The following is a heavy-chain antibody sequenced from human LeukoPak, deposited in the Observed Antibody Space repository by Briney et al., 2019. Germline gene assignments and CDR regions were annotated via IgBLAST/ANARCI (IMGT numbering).Heavy chain of an antibody. CDR2: IWSDGSNT. J-gene: IGHJ4*02. D-gene: IGHD1-7*01. CDR1: GFTFSSYG. V-gene: IGHV3-33*06. CDR3: AKDRANYNYFDY. Sequence: PGGSLRLSCAASGFTFSSYGIHWVRQAPGKGLEWLALIWSDGSNTQYADSVKGRFTISRDNSRNTLYLQMNSLRAEDTAVYFCAKDRANYNYFDYWGQGTLVTVSS.